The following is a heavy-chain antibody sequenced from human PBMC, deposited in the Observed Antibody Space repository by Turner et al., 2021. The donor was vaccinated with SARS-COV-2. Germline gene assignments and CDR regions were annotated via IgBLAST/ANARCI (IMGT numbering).Heavy chain of an antibody. CDR2: VYYGGST. V-gene: IGHV4-59*01. D-gene: IGHD3-10*01. CDR3: ARAGDGYNQALYYYGIDV. J-gene: IGHJ6*02. Sequence: QVQLQESGPGLVKPSETLSLTCTVSGGSISSYYWSWIRQPPGKGLEWIAYVYYGGSTKSNPSLKSRVTISVDTSTNQFSLNLTSVTAADTAVYYCARAGDGYNQALYYYGIDVWGPGTTVTVSS. CDR1: GGSISSYY.